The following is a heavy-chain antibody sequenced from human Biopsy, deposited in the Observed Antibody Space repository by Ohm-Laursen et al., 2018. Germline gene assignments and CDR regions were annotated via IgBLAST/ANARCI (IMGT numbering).Heavy chain of an antibody. CDR3: AADINVWNVNY. Sequence: AASVKASCKVSGYTLNELSMHWVRQVPGKGLEWMGGFAPENGKTVYAQNFQARVSLTEDTSTDTAYMELSSLRSEDTAVYYCAADINVWNVNYWGQGTQVTVSS. CDR2: FAPENGKT. V-gene: IGHV1-24*01. D-gene: IGHD1-1*01. J-gene: IGHJ4*02. CDR1: GYTLNELS.